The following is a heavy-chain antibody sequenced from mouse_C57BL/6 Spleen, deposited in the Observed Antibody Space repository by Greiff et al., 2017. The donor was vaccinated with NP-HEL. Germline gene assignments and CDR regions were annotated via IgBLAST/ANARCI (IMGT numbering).Heavy chain of an antibody. CDR1: GYTFTSYW. CDR3: ARAPLYGSSSLYAMDY. CDR2: IYPGSGST. Sequence: VQLQQSGAELVKPGASVKMSCKASGYTFTSYWITWVKQRPGQGLEWIGDIYPGSGSTNYNEKFKSKATLTVDTSSSTAYMQLSSLTSEDSAVYYCARAPLYGSSSLYAMDYWGQGTSVTVSA. V-gene: IGHV1-55*01. J-gene: IGHJ4*01. D-gene: IGHD1-1*01.